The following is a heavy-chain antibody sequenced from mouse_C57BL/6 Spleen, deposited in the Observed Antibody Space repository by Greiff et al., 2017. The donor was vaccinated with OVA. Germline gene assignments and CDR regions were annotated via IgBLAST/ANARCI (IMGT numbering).Heavy chain of an antibody. D-gene: IGHD1-1*01. CDR3: ARQNNYGSRGYFGV. V-gene: IGHV5-9*01. J-gene: IGHJ1*03. CDR1: GFTFSSYT. Sequence: EVKLMESGGGLVKPGGSLKLSCAASGFTFSSYTMSWVRQTPEKRLEWVATISGGGGNTYYPDSVKGRFTISRDNAKNTLYLQMSSLRSEDTAFYYCARQNNYGSRGYFGVCGTEPTVSVSS. CDR2: ISGGGGNT.